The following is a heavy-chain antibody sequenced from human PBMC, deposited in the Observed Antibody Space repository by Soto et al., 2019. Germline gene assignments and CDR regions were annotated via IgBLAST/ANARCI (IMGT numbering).Heavy chain of an antibody. J-gene: IGHJ4*02. Sequence: QVQLVESGGSVVQPGGSRRLSCAASGFSFSYYGLHWVRQAPGKGLEWLALITHDGYNRYYADSVKGRFTISRDNSKNTIFLQMNSLKSEDTAVYYCAKWGSVDIWGQGTPVTVSS. CDR2: ITHDGYNR. CDR1: GFSFSYYG. V-gene: IGHV3-30*18. CDR3: AKWGSVDI. D-gene: IGHD3-16*01.